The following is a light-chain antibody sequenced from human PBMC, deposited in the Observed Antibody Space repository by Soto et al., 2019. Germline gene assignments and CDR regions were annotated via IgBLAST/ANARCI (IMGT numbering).Light chain of an antibody. Sequence: DMQLTHSPSSVSAFVGDRVTITCRASQVISNWLAWSQQKPGKAPKLLIYVASILQNGVPSRFSGGGSGTHFTLTISSLQPEDFATYYCQQTNTFLPLTFGGGTKVEIK. CDR1: QVISNW. CDR2: VAS. CDR3: QQTNTFLPLT. V-gene: IGKV1-12*01. J-gene: IGKJ4*01.